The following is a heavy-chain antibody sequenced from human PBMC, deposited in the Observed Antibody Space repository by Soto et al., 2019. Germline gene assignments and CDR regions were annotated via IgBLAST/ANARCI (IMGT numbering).Heavy chain of an antibody. CDR3: ARGGEAAAGIDY. D-gene: IGHD6-13*01. CDR1: GYTFTSYD. J-gene: IGHJ4*02. Sequence: EASVEVSCKASGYTFTSYDINWVRQATGQGLEWMGWMNPNSGNTGYAQKFQGRVTMTRNTSISTAYMELSSLRSEDTAVYYCARGGEAAAGIDYWGQGTLVTVSS. CDR2: MNPNSGNT. V-gene: IGHV1-8*01.